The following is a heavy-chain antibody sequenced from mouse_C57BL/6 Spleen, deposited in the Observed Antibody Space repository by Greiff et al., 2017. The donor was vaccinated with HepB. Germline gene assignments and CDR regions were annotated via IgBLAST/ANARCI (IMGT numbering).Heavy chain of an antibody. Sequence: QVQLQQPGAELVKPGASVKLSCKASGYTFTSYWMHWVKQRPGQGLEWIGMIHPNSGSTNYNEKFKSKATLTVDKSSSTAYMQLSSLTSEDSAVYYCARCYYYYGSSPYAMDYWGQGTSVTVSS. D-gene: IGHD1-1*01. V-gene: IGHV1-64*01. CDR3: ARCYYYYGSSPYAMDY. CDR1: GYTFTSYW. J-gene: IGHJ4*01. CDR2: IHPNSGST.